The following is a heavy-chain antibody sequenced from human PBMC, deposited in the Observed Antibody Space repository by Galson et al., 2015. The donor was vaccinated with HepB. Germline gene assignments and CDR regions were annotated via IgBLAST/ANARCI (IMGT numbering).Heavy chain of an antibody. CDR2: IFPGDSDT. J-gene: IGHJ4*02. CDR3: ARLGPSRIYDSSTYYPSDY. CDR1: GYSFTSYR. V-gene: IGHV5-51*03. Sequence: QSGAEVKKPGESLKISCKGSGYSFTSYRIGWVRQMPGKGLEWMGIIFPGDSDTRYSPSFQGQVTISADKSFSTAYLQWSSLKASDTAIYYCARLGPSRIYDSSTYYPSDYWGQGTLVTVSS. D-gene: IGHD3-22*01.